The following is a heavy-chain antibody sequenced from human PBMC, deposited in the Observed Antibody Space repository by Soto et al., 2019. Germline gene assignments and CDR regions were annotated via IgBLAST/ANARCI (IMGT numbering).Heavy chain of an antibody. CDR1: GDSVRSNRFY. Sequence: PSDTLSLTCTVSGDSVRSNRFYWGWIRQPPGKGLEWIGSVYYSGTTYYNPSLKSRLHISVDTSKNQFSLKLSSVTAADTAVYYCARHFRSGTNLWYFDFWGQGTLVTVSS. D-gene: IGHD3-10*01. CDR3: ARHFRSGTNLWYFDF. J-gene: IGHJ4*02. V-gene: IGHV4-39*01. CDR2: VYYSGTT.